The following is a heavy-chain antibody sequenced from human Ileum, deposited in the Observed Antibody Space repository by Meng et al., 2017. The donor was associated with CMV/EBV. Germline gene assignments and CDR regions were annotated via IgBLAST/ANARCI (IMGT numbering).Heavy chain of an antibody. V-gene: IGHV4-30-4*01. J-gene: IGHJ4*02. CDR2: IYYSGST. CDR1: GDSLSTGDYY. Sequence: QGQLQESGPGLVKPSQTLSLTCTVSGDSLSTGDYYWSWIRQPPGKGPEWIGYIYYSGSTLYNPSLKSPVTISLDKSKNQFSLRLRSVTAADTAVYYCARVSWWAGSQMIQTFDSWGQGTLVTVSS. D-gene: IGHD3/OR15-3a*01. CDR3: ARVSWWAGSQMIQTFDS.